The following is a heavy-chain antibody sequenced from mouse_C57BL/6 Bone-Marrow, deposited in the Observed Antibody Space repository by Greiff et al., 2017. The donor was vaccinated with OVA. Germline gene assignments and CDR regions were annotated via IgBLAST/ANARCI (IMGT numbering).Heavy chain of an antibody. D-gene: IGHD3-3*01. CDR3: AKGRSWYFDV. J-gene: IGHJ1*03. CDR1: GYTFTSYG. Sequence: QVHVKQSGAELARPGASVKLSCKASGYTFTSYGISWVKQRTGQGLEWIGEIYPRSGNTYYNEKFKGKATLTADKSSSTAYMELRSLTSEDSAVYFCAKGRSWYFDVWGTGTTVTVSS. CDR2: IYPRSGNT. V-gene: IGHV1-81*01.